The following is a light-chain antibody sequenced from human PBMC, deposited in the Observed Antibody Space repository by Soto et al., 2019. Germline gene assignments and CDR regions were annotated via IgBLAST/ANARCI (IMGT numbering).Light chain of an antibody. CDR2: ATS. CDR1: QGISSW. Sequence: DIQMTQSPSSLSASVEDTVTITCRASQGISSWLAWYQQKPEKAPKSLIYATSRLQIGVPSRFRGSGSETDFTLTISSLKLEDSASYYCQQYNTDRYTCGQGTKVDIK. CDR3: QQYNTDRYT. V-gene: IGKV1D-16*01. J-gene: IGKJ2*01.